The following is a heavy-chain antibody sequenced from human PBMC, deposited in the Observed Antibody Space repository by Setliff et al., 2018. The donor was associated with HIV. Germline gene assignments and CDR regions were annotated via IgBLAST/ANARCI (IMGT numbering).Heavy chain of an antibody. Sequence: LRLSCAASGFTFSSYAMSWVRQAPGKGLEWVSAISGSGGSTYYADSVKDRFTISRDNAKNTLYLQMNSLRAEDTGVYYCHSGYDTEEQSYFDYWGQGTLVTVSS. CDR3: HSGYDTEEQSYFDY. CDR1: GFTFSSYA. CDR2: ISGSGGST. D-gene: IGHD5-12*01. V-gene: IGHV3-23*01. J-gene: IGHJ4*02.